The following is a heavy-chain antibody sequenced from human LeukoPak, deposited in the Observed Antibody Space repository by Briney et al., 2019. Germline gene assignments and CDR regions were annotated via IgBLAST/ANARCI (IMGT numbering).Heavy chain of an antibody. CDR3: ARGAGTMVRGVIIARMDV. J-gene: IGHJ6*03. CDR1: GGTLSSYA. CDR2: IIPIFGTA. Sequence: SVKVSCKASGGTLSSYAISWVRQAPGQGLEWMGGIIPIFGTANYAQKFQGRVTITTDESTSTAYMELSSLRSEDTAVYYCARGAGTMVRGVIIARMDVWAKGPRSPSP. V-gene: IGHV1-69*05. D-gene: IGHD3-10*01.